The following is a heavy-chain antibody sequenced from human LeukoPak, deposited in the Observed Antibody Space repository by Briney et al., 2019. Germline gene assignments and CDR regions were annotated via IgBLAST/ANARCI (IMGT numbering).Heavy chain of an antibody. V-gene: IGHV5-10-1*01. Sequence: GESLKISCKGSGYSFTSYWISWVRQMPGKGLEWMGRIDPSDSYTNYSPSFQGHVTISADKSISTAYLQWSSLEASDTAMYYCARQMGQSVAATYYWGQGTLVTVSS. CDR1: GYSFTSYW. CDR3: ARQMGQSVAATYY. D-gene: IGHD2-15*01. CDR2: IDPSDSYT. J-gene: IGHJ4*02.